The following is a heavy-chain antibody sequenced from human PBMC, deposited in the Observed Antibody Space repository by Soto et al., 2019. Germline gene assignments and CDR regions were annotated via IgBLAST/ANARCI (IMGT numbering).Heavy chain of an antibody. CDR3: ASGYYVSGSFYFDY. V-gene: IGHV3-33*01. J-gene: IGHJ4*02. Sequence: GGSLRLSCTASGFTFSNYGMNWVRQAPGKGLEWVAVIYYDGSNKYYADSVKGRFTISRDNSKDTLFLQMNSLRAEDTAVYYCASGYYVSGSFYFDYWGQGTLVTVSS. CDR1: GFTFSNYG. D-gene: IGHD3-10*01. CDR2: IYYDGSNK.